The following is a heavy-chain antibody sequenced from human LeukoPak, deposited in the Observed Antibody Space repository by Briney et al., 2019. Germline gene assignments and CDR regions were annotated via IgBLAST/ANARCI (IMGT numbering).Heavy chain of an antibody. CDR2: INPNSGGT. CDR3: ARGDGSYLL. J-gene: IGHJ4*02. CDR1: GYTFTGYY. Sequence: ASVKVSCKASGYTFTGYYIHWVRQAPGQGLEWMGWINPNSGGTNYGQNFQARVIMTRDTSISTAYMELSSLRSDDPAVYYCARGDGSYLLWGQGTLVTVSS. V-gene: IGHV1-2*02. D-gene: IGHD1-26*01.